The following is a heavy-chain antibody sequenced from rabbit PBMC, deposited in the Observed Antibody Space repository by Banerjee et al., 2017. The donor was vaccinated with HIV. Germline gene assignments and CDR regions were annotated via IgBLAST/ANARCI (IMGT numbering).Heavy chain of an antibody. D-gene: IGHD8-1*01. J-gene: IGHJ4*01. V-gene: IGHV1S47*01. CDR2: IYNGDGST. CDR1: GFDLSSYY. CDR3: ARDGSGYGGSGYLGYFKL. Sequence: QEQLVESGGGLVQPEGSLTLTCKASGFDLSSYYYMCWVRQAPGKGPEWIACIYNGDGSTWNANWVNGRFTISKTSSTTVTLQMTSLTAADTATYFCARDGSGYGGSGYLGYFKLWGPGTLVTVS.